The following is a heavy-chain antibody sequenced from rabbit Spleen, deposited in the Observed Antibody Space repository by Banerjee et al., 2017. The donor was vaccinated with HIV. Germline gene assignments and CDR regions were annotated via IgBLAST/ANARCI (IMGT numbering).Heavy chain of an antibody. Sequence: QSLEESGGGLVKPGGTLTLTCTASGFSFSSSYYMYWVRQAPRKGLEWIGCINTGSGSTTYYASWAKGRFTISRTSSTTVTLQMTSLTAADTATYFCARTVGSNTVGYADLWGPGTLVTVS. CDR3: ARTVGSNTVGYADL. J-gene: IGHJ4*01. CDR2: INTGSGSTT. V-gene: IGHV1S40*01. CDR1: GFSFSSSYY. D-gene: IGHD6-1*01.